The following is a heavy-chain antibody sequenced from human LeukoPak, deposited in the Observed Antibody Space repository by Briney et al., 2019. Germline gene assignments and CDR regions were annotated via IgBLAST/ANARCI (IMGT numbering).Heavy chain of an antibody. CDR1: GFTFSSNW. J-gene: IGHJ4*02. V-gene: IGHV3-7*01. D-gene: IGHD2-2*02. Sequence: GGSLRLSCAASGFTFSSNWMSWVRQAPGKGLEWLAKIKQDGSETFHMDSVKGRFTISRDNAKNSLYLQMNSLRAEDTAVYYCAKYTGYYFDYWGQGILVTVPS. CDR3: AKYTGYYFDY. CDR2: IKQDGSET.